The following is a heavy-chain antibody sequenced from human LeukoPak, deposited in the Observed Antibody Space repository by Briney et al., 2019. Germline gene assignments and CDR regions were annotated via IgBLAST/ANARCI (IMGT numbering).Heavy chain of an antibody. J-gene: IGHJ4*02. CDR3: ARGVVPAEYYFDY. V-gene: IGHV4-30-2*01. CDR1: GGSISSGGYS. D-gene: IGHD2-2*01. Sequence: PSQTLSLTCAVSGGSISSGGYSWSWIRQPPGKGLEWIGYIYHSGSTCYNPSLKSRVTISVDRSKNQFSLKLSSVTAADTAVYYCARGVVPAEYYFDYWGQGTLVTVSS. CDR2: IYHSGST.